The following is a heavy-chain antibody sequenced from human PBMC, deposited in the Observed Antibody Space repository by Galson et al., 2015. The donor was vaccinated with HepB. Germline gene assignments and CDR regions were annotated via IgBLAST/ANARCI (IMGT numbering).Heavy chain of an antibody. Sequence: CAISGDSVSSHSAAWYWIRQSPSRGLEWLGRTYYRAKWCNDYAVSVRGRITINPDTSKNQFSLHLNFVTPEDTAVYYCARVAGTIYYYGMDVWGQGTTVTVSS. J-gene: IGHJ6*02. V-gene: IGHV6-1*01. D-gene: IGHD2-15*01. CDR3: ARVAGTIYYYGMDV. CDR1: GDSVSSHSAA. CDR2: TYYRAKWCN.